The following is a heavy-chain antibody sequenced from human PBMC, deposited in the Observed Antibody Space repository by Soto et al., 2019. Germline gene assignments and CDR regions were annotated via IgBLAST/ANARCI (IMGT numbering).Heavy chain of an antibody. CDR2: ISGSGGST. V-gene: IGHV3-23*01. D-gene: IGHD6-6*01. J-gene: IGHJ4*02. Sequence: PRLSCAASGFTFSSYAMSWVRQAPGKGLEWVSAISGSGGSTYYADSVKGRFTISRDNSKNTLYLQMNSLRAEDTAVYYCAKQGGSIAARPWLHFDYWGQGTLVTVSS. CDR1: GFTFSSYA. CDR3: AKQGGSIAARPWLHFDY.